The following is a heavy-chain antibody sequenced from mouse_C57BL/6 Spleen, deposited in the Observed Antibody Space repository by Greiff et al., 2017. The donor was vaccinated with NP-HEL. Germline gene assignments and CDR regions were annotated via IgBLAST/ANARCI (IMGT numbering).Heavy chain of an antibody. J-gene: IGHJ2*01. CDR3: ARGTTVVAYEDFDY. CDR2: ISSGSSTI. D-gene: IGHD1-1*01. V-gene: IGHV5-17*01. Sequence: EVQGVESGGGLVKPGGSLKLSCAASGFTFSDYGMHWVRQAPEKGLEWVAYISSGSSTIYYADTVKGRFTISRDNAKNTLFLQMTSLRSEDTAMYYCARGTTVVAYEDFDYWGQGTTLTVSS. CDR1: GFTFSDYG.